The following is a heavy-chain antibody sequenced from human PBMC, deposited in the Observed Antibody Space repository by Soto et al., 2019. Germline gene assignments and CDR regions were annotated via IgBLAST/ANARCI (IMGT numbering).Heavy chain of an antibody. V-gene: IGHV1-2*02. CDR3: AKGGAIVAAGTRVYLYNAMDV. CDR1: GYTFTGYY. Sequence: QVQLVQSGTGVKRPGDSVKVSCKASGYTFTGYYVHWVRKAPGQGREWWGWFNPNMGDTYLAQRFQGRVTMNRDTSIGTAYMELRGLTSDDTAEYYCAKGGAIVAAGTRVYLYNAMDVWGQGTTVTVSS. J-gene: IGHJ6*02. D-gene: IGHD1-26*01. CDR2: FNPNMGDT.